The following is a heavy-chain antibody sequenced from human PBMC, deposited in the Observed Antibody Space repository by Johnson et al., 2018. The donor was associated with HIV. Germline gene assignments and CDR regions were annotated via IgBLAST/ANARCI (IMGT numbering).Heavy chain of an antibody. D-gene: IGHD6-13*01. Sequence: VQLVESGGGVVQPGRSLRLSCAASGFTFSSYAMHWVRQAPGKGLEWVAVISYDGSIKYYADSVKGRFTISRDNSKNTLFLQMNSLRAEDTAVYYCARALSWFDAFDIWGQGTMVTVAA. V-gene: IGHV3-30*04. CDR3: ARALSWFDAFDI. J-gene: IGHJ3*02. CDR2: ISYDGSIK. CDR1: GFTFSSYA.